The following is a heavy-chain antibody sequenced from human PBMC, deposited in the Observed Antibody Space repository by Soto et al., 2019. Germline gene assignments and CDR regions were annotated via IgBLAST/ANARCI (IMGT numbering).Heavy chain of an antibody. V-gene: IGHV4-31*03. J-gene: IGHJ5*02. Sequence: SETLSLTCTVSGGSISSGGYYWSWIRQHPGKGLEWIGYIYYSRSTYYNPSLKSRVTISVDTSKNQFSLKLSSVTAADTAVYYCARVLRGYRNAIALNWFDPWGQGTLVTDSS. CDR3: ARVLRGYRNAIALNWFDP. CDR1: GGSISSGGYY. D-gene: IGHD5-18*01. CDR2: IYYSRST.